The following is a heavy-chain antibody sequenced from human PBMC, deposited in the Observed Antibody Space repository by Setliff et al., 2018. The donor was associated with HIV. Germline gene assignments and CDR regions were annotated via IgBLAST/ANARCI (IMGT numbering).Heavy chain of an antibody. J-gene: IGHJ5*02. V-gene: IGHV4-34*01. CDR1: GGSFSGHY. D-gene: IGHD4-17*01. Sequence: SETLSLTCAVYGGSFSGHYWSWIRQPPGKGLEWIGEINHSGSTNYNPSLKSRVTISVDTSKNQFSLKLSSVTAADTAVYFCARHASGDSVSPISYWFDPWGQGTLVTVSS. CDR2: INHSGST. CDR3: ARHASGDSVSPISYWFDP.